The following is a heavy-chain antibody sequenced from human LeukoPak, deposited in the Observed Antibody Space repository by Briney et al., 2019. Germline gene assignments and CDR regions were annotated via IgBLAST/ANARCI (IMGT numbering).Heavy chain of an antibody. CDR3: ARGYCGGDCYNLGFDY. Sequence: PSETLSLTCTDPDGSISSYYWSWIRQPPGKGREWIWYIYDSGSTNYNPSLKSRVTTSVDTSKNQFSLKLTSVPAADTAMYYCARGYCGGDCYNLGFDYWGQGTLVTVSS. CDR1: DGSISSYY. D-gene: IGHD2-21*02. V-gene: IGHV4-59*01. CDR2: IYDSGST. J-gene: IGHJ4*02.